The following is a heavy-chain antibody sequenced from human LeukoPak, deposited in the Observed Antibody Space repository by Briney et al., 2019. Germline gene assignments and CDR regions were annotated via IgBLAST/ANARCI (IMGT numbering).Heavy chain of an antibody. CDR1: GGSISSGSYY. CDR3: ARGDYDYVWGSFLSLDV. CDR2: IYTSGST. Sequence: SQTLSLTCTVSGGSISSGSYYWSWIRQPAGKGLEWIGRIYTSGSTNYNPSLKSRVTISVDTSKNQFSLKLSSVTAADTAVCYCARGDYDYVWGSFLSLDVWGQGTTVTVSS. V-gene: IGHV4-61*02. J-gene: IGHJ6*02. D-gene: IGHD3-16*01.